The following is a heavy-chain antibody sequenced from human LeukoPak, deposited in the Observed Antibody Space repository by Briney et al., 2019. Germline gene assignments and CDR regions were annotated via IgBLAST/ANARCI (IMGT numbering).Heavy chain of an antibody. CDR3: AKGREWLVQVFDY. CDR2: ISGSGGST. V-gene: IGHV3-23*01. D-gene: IGHD6-19*01. Sequence: PGGSLRLSCAASGFTFSSYAMSWVRQAPGKGLEWVSAISGSGGSTYYADSVKGRFTISRDNSKNTLYLQMNSLRAEDTGVYYCAKGREWLVQVFDYWGQGTLVSVSS. CDR1: GFTFSSYA. J-gene: IGHJ4*02.